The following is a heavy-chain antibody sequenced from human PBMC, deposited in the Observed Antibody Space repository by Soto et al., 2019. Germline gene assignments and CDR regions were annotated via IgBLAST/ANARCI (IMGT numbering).Heavy chain of an antibody. V-gene: IGHV3-23*01. D-gene: IGHD2-15*01. CDR1: GFTFGNYA. CDR3: AKDRGPYCSGGICYPPSWFDP. CDR2: ITGIGGRT. J-gene: IGHJ5*02. Sequence: PGGSLRLSCVGSGFTFGNYAMSWVRQAPGKGLEWFSSITGIGGRTYYADSVKGRFSISRDNPKNTLYLQMNNLRAEDTAMFYCAKDRGPYCSGGICYPPSWFDPWGQGTQVTVSS.